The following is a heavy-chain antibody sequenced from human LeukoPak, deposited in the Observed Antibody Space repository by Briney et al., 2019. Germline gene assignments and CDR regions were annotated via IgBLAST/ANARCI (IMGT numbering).Heavy chain of an antibody. CDR1: GFTVSSNH. Sequence: QPGGSLRLSCAASGFTVSSNHMSWVRQAPGKGLEWVSVIYSGGNTYYADSVKGRFAISRDTSKNTLYLQMNSLRAEDTAVYYCARVTSEGYFVYWGQGTLVTVSS. CDR2: IYSGGNT. V-gene: IGHV3-66*01. J-gene: IGHJ4*02. CDR3: ARVTSEGYFVY.